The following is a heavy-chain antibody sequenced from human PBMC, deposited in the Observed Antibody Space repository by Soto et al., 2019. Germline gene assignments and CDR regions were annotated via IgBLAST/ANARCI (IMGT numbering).Heavy chain of an antibody. CDR1: GFTFSSYS. V-gene: IGHV3-21*01. CDR3: AREGIAAADG. D-gene: IGHD6-13*01. CDR2: ISSSSSYI. J-gene: IGHJ4*02. Sequence: EVQLVESGGGLVKPGGSLRLSCAASGFTFSSYSMNWVRQAPGKGLEWVSSISSSSSYIYYADSVKGRFTISRDNAKNALYLQMNSLRAEDTAVYYCAREGIAAADGWGQGTLVTVSS.